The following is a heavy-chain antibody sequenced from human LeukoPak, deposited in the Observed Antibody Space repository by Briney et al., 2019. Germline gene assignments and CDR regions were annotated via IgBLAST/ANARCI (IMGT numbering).Heavy chain of an antibody. J-gene: IGHJ6*03. Sequence: PSETLSLTCTVSGGSISSSSYYWGWIRQPPGKGREWIGSIYYSGSTYYNPSLKSRVTISVDTSKNQFSMKLSSVTAADTAVYYCARAPHYGDYYYYYMDVWGKGTTVTVSS. CDR3: ARAPHYGDYYYYYMDV. D-gene: IGHD4-17*01. V-gene: IGHV4-39*07. CDR2: IYYSGST. CDR1: GGSISSSSYY.